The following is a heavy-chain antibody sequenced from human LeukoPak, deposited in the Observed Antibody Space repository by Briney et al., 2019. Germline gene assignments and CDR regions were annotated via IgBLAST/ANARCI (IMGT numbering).Heavy chain of an antibody. V-gene: IGHV4-59*01. Sequence: SETLSLTCIVSGGSIRNYYWNWIRQSPGKGLEWIGFIHYSGSTYYRPTLKSRVTMSVDTSKNQFSLKLTSVTAEDTAVYYCARGGDSSGYLNHYYYGMDVWGQGTTVTASS. D-gene: IGHD5-18*01. CDR1: GGSIRNYY. CDR3: ARGGDSSGYLNHYYYGMDV. CDR2: IHYSGST. J-gene: IGHJ6*02.